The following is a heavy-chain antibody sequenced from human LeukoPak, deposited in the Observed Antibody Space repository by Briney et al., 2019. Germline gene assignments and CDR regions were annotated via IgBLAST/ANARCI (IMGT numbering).Heavy chain of an antibody. Sequence: ASVKVSCKASGGTFISYAISWVRQAPGQGLEWMGGIIPIFGTANYAQKFQGRVTITADESTSTAYMELSSLRSGDTAVYYCARDRGDGYPVVQFDYWGQGTLVTVSS. CDR2: IIPIFGTA. J-gene: IGHJ4*02. V-gene: IGHV1-69*13. CDR3: ARDRGDGYPVVQFDY. CDR1: GGTFISYA. D-gene: IGHD5-24*01.